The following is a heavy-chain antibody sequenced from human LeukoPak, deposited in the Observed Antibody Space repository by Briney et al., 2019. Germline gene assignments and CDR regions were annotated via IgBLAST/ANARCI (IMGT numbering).Heavy chain of an antibody. J-gene: IGHJ4*02. CDR3: ARDAGRGDY. Sequence: GRSLRLSCAASGFTFSSYSMNWVRHAPGKGLEWVSCISSSSSYIYYADSVKGRFTTSRDNAKNSLYLQMNSLRADDTAVYYCARDAGRGDYWGQGALVTVSS. V-gene: IGHV3-21*01. CDR2: ISSSSSYI. CDR1: GFTFSSYS. D-gene: IGHD3-16*01.